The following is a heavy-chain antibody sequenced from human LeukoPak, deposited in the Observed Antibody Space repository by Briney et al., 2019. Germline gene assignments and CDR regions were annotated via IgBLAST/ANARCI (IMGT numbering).Heavy chain of an antibody. CDR1: GGSISSGGYY. J-gene: IGHJ3*02. CDR2: IYHSGST. CDR3: ARAIKSYGSEHDAFDI. V-gene: IGHV4-30-2*01. Sequence: PSQTLSLTCTVSGGSISSGGYYWSWIRQPPGKGLEWIGYIYHSGSTYHNPSLKSRVTISVDRSKNQFSLKLSSVTAADTAVYYCARAIKSYGSEHDAFDIWGQGTMVTVSS. D-gene: IGHD3-10*01.